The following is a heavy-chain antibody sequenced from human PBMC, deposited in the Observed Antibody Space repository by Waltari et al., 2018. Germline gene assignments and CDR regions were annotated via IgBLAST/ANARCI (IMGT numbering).Heavy chain of an antibody. V-gene: IGHV4-39*01. Sequence: QLQLQESGPGLVKPSETLSLTCTVSGGSISSSSYYWGWIRQPPGKGLEWIGSIYYSGSTYYNPSLKSRVTISVDTSKNQFSLKLSSVTAADTAVYYCARRVTMKVGSFDYWGQGTLVTVSS. J-gene: IGHJ4*02. CDR2: IYYSGST. CDR3: ARRVTMKVGSFDY. CDR1: GGSISSSSYY. D-gene: IGHD3-22*01.